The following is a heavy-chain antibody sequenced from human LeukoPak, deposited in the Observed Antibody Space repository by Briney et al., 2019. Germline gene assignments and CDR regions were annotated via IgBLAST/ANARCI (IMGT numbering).Heavy chain of an antibody. CDR2: ISGSGGST. CDR3: AKGDGYNYSPHDY. D-gene: IGHD5-24*01. V-gene: IGHV3-23*01. J-gene: IGHJ4*02. Sequence: RSGGSLRLSCAASGFTFSSFAMSWVRQAPGKGLEWVSAISGSGGSTYYADSVKGRFTISRDNSKNTLYLQMNSLRAEDTAVYYCAKGDGYNYSPHDYWGQGSLVTVSS. CDR1: GFTFSSFA.